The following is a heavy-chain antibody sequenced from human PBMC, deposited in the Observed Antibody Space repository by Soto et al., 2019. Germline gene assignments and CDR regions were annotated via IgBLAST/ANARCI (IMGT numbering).Heavy chain of an antibody. V-gene: IGHV3-23*01. J-gene: IGHJ3*01. CDR1: GFGFDKYS. D-gene: IGHD5-18*01. CDR2: ISGTAYSK. Sequence: EVRLLESGGGLVQPGGSLRLSCAASGFGFDKYSMSWVRQAPGKGLEWVSGISGTAYSKHYADSVKGQFTISRDNFEKTLYLQMNSLRVEDTAVYYCAKSWGDTWQQSAFDFWGLGTMVTVSS. CDR3: AKSWGDTWQQSAFDF.